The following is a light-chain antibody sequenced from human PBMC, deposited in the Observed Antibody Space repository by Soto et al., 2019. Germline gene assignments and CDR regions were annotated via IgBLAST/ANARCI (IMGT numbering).Light chain of an antibody. J-gene: IGLJ2*01. CDR3: QAWDSSTALV. Sequence: SYELTQPPSVSVSPGQTASITCSGDKLGDKYACWYQQKPGQSPVLVIYQDSKRPSGMTERFSGSSSGNTATLTISGTQAMDEADYYCQAWDSSTALVFGGGTKLTVL. CDR2: QDS. V-gene: IGLV3-1*01. CDR1: KLGDKY.